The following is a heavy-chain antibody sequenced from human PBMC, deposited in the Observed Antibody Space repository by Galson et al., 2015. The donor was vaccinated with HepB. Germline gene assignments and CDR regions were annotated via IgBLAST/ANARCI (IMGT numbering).Heavy chain of an antibody. J-gene: IGHJ6*02. CDR2: INAGNGNT. CDR3: ARAYVRGDNYCSSTSCYTPGVHGMDV. D-gene: IGHD2-2*02. V-gene: IGHV1-3*01. Sequence: SVKVSCKASGYTFTSYAMHWVRQAPGQRLEWMGWINAGNGNTKYSQKFQGRVTITRDTSASTAYMELSSLRSEDTAVYYCARAYVRGDNYCSSTSCYTPGVHGMDVWGQGTTVTVSS. CDR1: GYTFTSYA.